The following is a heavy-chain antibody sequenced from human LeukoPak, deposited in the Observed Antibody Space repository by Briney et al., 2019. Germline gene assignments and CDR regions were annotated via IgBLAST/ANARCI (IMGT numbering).Heavy chain of an antibody. V-gene: IGHV3-7*01. J-gene: IGHJ5*02. Sequence: GGSLRLSCVASGFTFSSYWMSWVRQAPGKGLEWVANIKQDGSEKYYVDSVKGRFTISRDNAKNSLYLQMNSLRAEDTAVYYCARVNDYWFDPWGQGTLVTVSS. D-gene: IGHD3-3*01. CDR1: GFTFSSYW. CDR3: ARVNDYWFDP. CDR2: IKQDGSEK.